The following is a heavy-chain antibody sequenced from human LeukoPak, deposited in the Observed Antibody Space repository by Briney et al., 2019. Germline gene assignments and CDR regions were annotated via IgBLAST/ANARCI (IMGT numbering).Heavy chain of an antibody. Sequence: QPGGSLRLSCAASGFTFSSYWMHWVRQAPGKGLVWVSRINSDGSSTSYADSVKGRFTISRDNAKNSLYLQMNSLRAEDTAVYYCAREGGGSYLHFWGQGTLVTVSS. J-gene: IGHJ4*02. V-gene: IGHV3-74*01. CDR2: INSDGSST. CDR3: AREGGGSYLHF. CDR1: GFTFSSYW. D-gene: IGHD1-26*01.